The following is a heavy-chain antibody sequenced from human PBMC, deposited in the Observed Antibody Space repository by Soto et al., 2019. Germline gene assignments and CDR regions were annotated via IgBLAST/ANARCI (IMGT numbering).Heavy chain of an antibody. Sequence: PSETLSLTCTVSGGSISSYYWSWIRQPPGKGLEWIGYIYYSGSTNCNPSLKSRVTISVDTSKNQFSLKLSSVTAADTAVYYCARGRSSSWPGRVYYYYYMDVWGKGTTVTVSS. D-gene: IGHD6-13*01. J-gene: IGHJ6*03. CDR1: GGSISSYY. CDR2: IYYSGST. V-gene: IGHV4-59*01. CDR3: ARGRSSSWPGRVYYYYYMDV.